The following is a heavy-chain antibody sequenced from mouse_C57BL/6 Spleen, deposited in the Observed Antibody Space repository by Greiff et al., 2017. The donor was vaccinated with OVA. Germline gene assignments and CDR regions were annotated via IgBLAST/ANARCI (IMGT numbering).Heavy chain of an antibody. CDR2: IYPGNSDT. Sequence: VQLKQSGAELVKPGASVKMSCKTSGYTFTSYWMHWVKQRPGQGLEWIGAIYPGNSDTSYNQKFKGKANLTAVTSASNAYMELSSLTNEDSAVYYCTPYDYDGYYFDYWGQGTTLTVSS. J-gene: IGHJ2*01. V-gene: IGHV1-5*01. D-gene: IGHD2-4*01. CDR3: TPYDYDGYYFDY. CDR1: GYTFTSYW.